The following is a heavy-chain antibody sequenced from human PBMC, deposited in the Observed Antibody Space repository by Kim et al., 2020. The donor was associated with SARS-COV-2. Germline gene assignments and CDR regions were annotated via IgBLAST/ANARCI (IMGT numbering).Heavy chain of an antibody. V-gene: IGHV4-31*03. CDR3: ARGGAYDILTGYRGDAFDI. D-gene: IGHD3-9*01. Sequence: SETLSLTCTVSGGSISSGGYYWSWIRQHPGKGLEWIGYIYYSGSTYYNPSLKSRVTISVDTSKNQFSLKLSSVTAADTAVYYCARGGAYDILTGYRGDAFDIWGQGTMVTVSS. CDR2: IYYSGST. CDR1: GGSISSGGYY. J-gene: IGHJ3*02.